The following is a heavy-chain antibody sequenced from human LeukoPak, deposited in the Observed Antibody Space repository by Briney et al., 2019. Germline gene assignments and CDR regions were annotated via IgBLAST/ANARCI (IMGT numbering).Heavy chain of an antibody. CDR3: ARSGSGSYYTRLYYYYYMDV. CDR1: GYTFNNYG. Sequence: ASVKVSCKASGYTFNNYGISWVRQAPRQGLEWMGWISAYNGNTNYAEKLQGRVTMTTDTSTSTAYMELRSLRSDDTAVYYCARSGSGSYYTRLYYYYYMDVWGKGTTVTISS. J-gene: IGHJ6*03. D-gene: IGHD3-10*01. V-gene: IGHV1-18*01. CDR2: ISAYNGNT.